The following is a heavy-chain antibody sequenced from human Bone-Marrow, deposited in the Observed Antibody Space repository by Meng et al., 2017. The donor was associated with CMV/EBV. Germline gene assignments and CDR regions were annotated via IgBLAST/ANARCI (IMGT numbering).Heavy chain of an antibody. D-gene: IGHD1-26*01. Sequence: SCTASGYTFTGYNLHRARQAPGQGLEWMGWISPNHGGTKYAQKVQGGVTMTRDTSISTAYMELSRLTSDDTAVYYCVRGGGSSYVDYWGQGTLVTVSS. J-gene: IGHJ4*02. CDR2: ISPNHGGT. CDR3: VRGGGSSYVDY. V-gene: IGHV1-2*02. CDR1: GYTFTGYN.